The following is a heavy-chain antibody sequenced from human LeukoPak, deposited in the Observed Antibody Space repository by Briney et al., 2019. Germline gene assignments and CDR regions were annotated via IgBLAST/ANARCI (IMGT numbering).Heavy chain of an antibody. CDR3: ARGYYVEFDY. V-gene: IGHV4-34*01. D-gene: IGHD3-16*01. J-gene: IGHJ4*02. CDR1: GGSFSGYY. CDR2: INHSGST. Sequence: PSETLSLTCAVYGGSFSGYYWSWIRQPPGKGLEWIGEINHSGSTNYNPSLKSRVTISVDTSKNQFSLQLTSVTAADTAVYYCARGYYVEFDYWGQGTLVTVSS.